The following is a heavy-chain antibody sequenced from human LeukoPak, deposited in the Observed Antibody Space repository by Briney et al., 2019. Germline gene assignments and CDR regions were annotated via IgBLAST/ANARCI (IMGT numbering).Heavy chain of an antibody. D-gene: IGHD5-18*01. CDR2: ISYDGSNK. V-gene: IGHV3-30-3*01. CDR3: ARTLLVDTATVDAFDI. Sequence: GRSLRLSCAASGFTFSSYAMHWVRQAPGKGLEWVAVISYDGSNKYYADSVKGRFTISRDNSKNTLYLQMNSLRAEDTAVYYCARTLLVDTATVDAFDIWGQGTMVTVSS. CDR1: GFTFSSYA. J-gene: IGHJ3*02.